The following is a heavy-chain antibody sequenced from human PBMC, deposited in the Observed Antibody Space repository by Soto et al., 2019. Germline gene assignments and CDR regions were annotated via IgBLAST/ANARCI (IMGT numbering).Heavy chain of an antibody. CDR3: VKAGYCSGGSCYFDY. CDR1: GFTFSSYA. D-gene: IGHD2-15*01. J-gene: IGHJ4*02. Sequence: SLRLSCSASGFTFSSYAMHWVRQAPGKGLEYVSAISSNGGSTYYADSVKGRFTISRDNSKNTLYLQMSSLRAEDTAVYYCVKAGYCSGGSCYFDYWGQGTLVTVSS. CDR2: ISSNGGST. V-gene: IGHV3-64D*06.